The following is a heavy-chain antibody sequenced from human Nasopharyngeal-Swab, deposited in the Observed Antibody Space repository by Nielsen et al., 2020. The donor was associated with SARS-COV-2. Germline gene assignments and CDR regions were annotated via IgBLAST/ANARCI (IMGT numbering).Heavy chain of an antibody. Sequence: ASVQVSCKASGYTFTSYGISWVRQAPGQGLEWMGWISAYNGNTNYAQKLQGRVTMTTDTSTSTAYMELRSLRSDDTAVYYCARDPRDNYDFWSGYYKDYYYGMDVWGQGTTVTVSS. CDR1: GYTFTSYG. J-gene: IGHJ6*02. D-gene: IGHD3-3*01. V-gene: IGHV1-18*01. CDR3: ARDPRDNYDFWSGYYKDYYYGMDV. CDR2: ISAYNGNT.